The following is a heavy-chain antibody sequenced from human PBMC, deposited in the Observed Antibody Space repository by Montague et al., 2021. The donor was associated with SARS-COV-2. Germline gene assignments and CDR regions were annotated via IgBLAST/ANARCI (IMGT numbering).Heavy chain of an antibody. D-gene: IGHD3-10*01. Sequence: SVKVSCKASGYTFTSYDINWVRQAAGQGLEWMGWMNPNSGSTGYAQKLQGRVTMTRDTSMNTAYMELSSLRSEDTAVYYCARASLVRGVIITRVRYSYYMDVWGKGTTVTVS. V-gene: IGHV1-8*01. J-gene: IGHJ6*03. CDR2: MNPNSGST. CDR3: ARASLVRGVIITRVRYSYYMDV. CDR1: GYTFTSYD.